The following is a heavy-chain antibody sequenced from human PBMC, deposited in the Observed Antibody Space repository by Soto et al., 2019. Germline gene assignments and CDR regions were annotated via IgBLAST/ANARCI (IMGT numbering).Heavy chain of an antibody. CDR3: AREASGGGGLDY. CDR1: GGSFRGYY. J-gene: IGHJ4*02. V-gene: IGHV4-34*01. CDR2: INHSGSS. D-gene: IGHD2-15*01. Sequence: QVQLQQWGAGLLKPSETLSLTCAVYGGSFRGYYWSWIRQPPGKGLEWIGEINHSGSSTYNPSLKSRVTRSVDKSTNQLPLKLSSVTAADTAVYYCAREASGGGGLDYWGQGTLVPVSS.